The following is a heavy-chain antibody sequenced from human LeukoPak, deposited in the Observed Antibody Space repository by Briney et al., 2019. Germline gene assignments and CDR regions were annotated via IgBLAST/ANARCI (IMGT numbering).Heavy chain of an antibody. V-gene: IGHV4-61*01. CDR1: GGSVSSGSYY. J-gene: IGHJ5*02. D-gene: IGHD3-3*01. CDR3: ARGGRHHMRSGYLHPPYNWFDP. Sequence: KPSETLSLTCTVSGGSVSSGSYYWSWIRQPPGKGLEWIGYIYYSGSTNYNPSLKSRVTISVDTSKNQFSLKLSSVTAADTAVYYCARGGRHHMRSGYLHPPYNWFDPWGQGTLVTVSS. CDR2: IYYSGST.